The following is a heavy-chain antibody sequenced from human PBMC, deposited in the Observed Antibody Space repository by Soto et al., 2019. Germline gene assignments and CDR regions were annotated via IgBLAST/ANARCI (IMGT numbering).Heavy chain of an antibody. CDR3: TTARGTYGAEYFQH. CDR1: GFTFTNAW. V-gene: IGHV3-15*01. J-gene: IGHJ1*01. D-gene: IGHD4-17*01. Sequence: GGSLRLSCAASGFTFTNAWMSWVRQAPGKGLEWVGRIKSKTDGGTTDYAAPVKGRFTISRDDSKNTLYLQMNSLKAEDTAVYYCTTARGTYGAEYFQHWGQGTLVTVSS. CDR2: IKSKTDGGTT.